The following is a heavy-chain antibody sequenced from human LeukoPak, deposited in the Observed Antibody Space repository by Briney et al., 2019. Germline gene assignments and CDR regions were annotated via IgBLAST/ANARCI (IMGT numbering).Heavy chain of an antibody. J-gene: IGHJ6*02. CDR2: IYYSGST. D-gene: IGHD4-4*01. Sequence: PSETLSLTCAVYGGSFSGYYWSWIRQPPGKGLEWIGYIYYSGSTNYNPSLKSRVTISVDTSKNQFSLKLSSVTAADTAVYYCARVNSNYYYYGMDVWGQGTTVTVSS. V-gene: IGHV4-59*01. CDR3: ARVNSNYYYYGMDV. CDR1: GGSFSGYY.